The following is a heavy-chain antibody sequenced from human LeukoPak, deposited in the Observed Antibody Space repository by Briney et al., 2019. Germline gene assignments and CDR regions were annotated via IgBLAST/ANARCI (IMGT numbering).Heavy chain of an antibody. CDR1: GYTFTGYY. D-gene: IGHD3-16*01. CDR3: ARDGGNRELDY. CDR2: INPNSGGT. V-gene: IGHV1-2*04. Sequence: ASVKVSCTASGYTFTGYYMHWVRQAPGQGLQWMGWINPNSGGTNYAQKFQGWVTMTRDTSISTAYMELSRLRSDDTAVYYCARDGGNRELDYWGQGTLVTVSS. J-gene: IGHJ4*02.